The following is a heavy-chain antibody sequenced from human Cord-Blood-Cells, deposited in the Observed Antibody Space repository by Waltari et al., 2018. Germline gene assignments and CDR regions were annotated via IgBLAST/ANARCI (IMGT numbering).Heavy chain of an antibody. CDR1: GYSISSGYY. CDR2: IYHSGST. V-gene: IGHV4-38-2*02. J-gene: IGHJ5*02. D-gene: IGHD3-3*01. CDR3: ARSPTYDFWSGYQPNHNWFDP. Sequence: QVQLQESGPGLVKTSETLSLTCTVSGYSISSGYYWGWIRQPPGKGLEWIGSIYHSGSTYYNPSLKSRVTISVDTSKNQFSLKLSSVTAADTAVYYCARSPTYDFWSGYQPNHNWFDPWGQGTLVIVSS.